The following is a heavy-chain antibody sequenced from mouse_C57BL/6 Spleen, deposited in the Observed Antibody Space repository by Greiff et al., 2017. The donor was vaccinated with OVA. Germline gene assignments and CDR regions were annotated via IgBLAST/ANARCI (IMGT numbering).Heavy chain of an antibody. Sequence: VQLQQPGAELVMPGASVKLSCKASGYTFTSYWMHWVKQRPGQGLEWIGEFDPSDSYTNYNQKFKGKSTLTVDKSSSTAYMQLSSLTSEDSAVYYCARGTGTWFAYWGQGTLVTVSA. V-gene: IGHV1-69*01. D-gene: IGHD4-1*01. CDR1: GYTFTSYW. J-gene: IGHJ3*01. CDR3: ARGTGTWFAY. CDR2: FDPSDSYT.